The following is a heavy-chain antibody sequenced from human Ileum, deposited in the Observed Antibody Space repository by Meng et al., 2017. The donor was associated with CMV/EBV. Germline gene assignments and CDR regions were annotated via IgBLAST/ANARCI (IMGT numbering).Heavy chain of an antibody. D-gene: IGHD3-10*01. CDR1: GFTFNNFW. Sequence: EVHLLESGGGLVQPGGSLRLACAASGFTFNNFWMSWVRQAPGKGLEWVANIKNDGSEIYYADSVKGRFTISRDNAKNLLYLQMNSLRAEDTAVYYCRVGHYSDFWGQGTLVTVFS. V-gene: IGHV3-7*01. CDR2: IKNDGSEI. CDR3: RVGHYSDF. J-gene: IGHJ4*02.